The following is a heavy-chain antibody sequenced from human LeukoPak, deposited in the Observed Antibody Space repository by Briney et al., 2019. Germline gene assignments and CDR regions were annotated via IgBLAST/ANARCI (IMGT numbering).Heavy chain of an antibody. J-gene: IGHJ4*02. D-gene: IGHD1-26*01. V-gene: IGHV3-30-3*01. Sequence: PGGSLRLSCAASGFTFSDYTMHWVRQAPGKGLDWVAVISYDGTYKFYADSVKGRFTISRDSSRNTVYLQMNSLRAEDTAVYYCARGAVGATDYFDYWGQGTLVTVSS. CDR1: GFTFSDYT. CDR3: ARGAVGATDYFDY. CDR2: ISYDGTYK.